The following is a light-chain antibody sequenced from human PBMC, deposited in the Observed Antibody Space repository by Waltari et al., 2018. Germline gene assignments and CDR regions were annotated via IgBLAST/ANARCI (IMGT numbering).Light chain of an antibody. V-gene: IGKV3-11*01. Sequence: DIVLTQSPAILSLSPGERASLSCRASQSVTTYLAWYQQKPGQAPRLLIYDTSTRATGIPARFSGSGFGTDFTLTISSLEPEDFAVYYCQQRRDWPLTFGGGTKVEIK. CDR3: QQRRDWPLT. CDR2: DTS. J-gene: IGKJ4*01. CDR1: QSVTTY.